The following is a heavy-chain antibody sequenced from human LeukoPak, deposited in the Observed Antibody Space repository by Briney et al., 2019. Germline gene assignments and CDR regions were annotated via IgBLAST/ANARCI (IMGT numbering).Heavy chain of an antibody. Sequence: GGSLRLSCAGSGFTFSTYWMHWVRQAPGKGLVWVSRIHGVDGRTSYADSVKGRFTISRGNAKNTVYLQMNNLRAEDTAVYYCARESTVGPIQTDAFDFWGQGTMVTVSS. D-gene: IGHD1-26*01. V-gene: IGHV3-74*01. J-gene: IGHJ3*01. CDR2: IHGVDGRT. CDR1: GFTFSTYW. CDR3: ARESTVGPIQTDAFDF.